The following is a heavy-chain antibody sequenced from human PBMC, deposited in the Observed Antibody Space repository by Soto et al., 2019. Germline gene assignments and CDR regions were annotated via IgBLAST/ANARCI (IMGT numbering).Heavy chain of an antibody. CDR1: GNTFTSYD. CDR3: ARGRASGSYYLLDY. D-gene: IGHD3-10*01. CDR2: INPNSGNI. Sequence: ASVKVSCKASGNTFTSYDSNWVRQATGHGLEWIGWINPNSGNIGYAQKFQGRVTMTRDTAIRTAYMEVSRLRSDDTAVYYCARGRASGSYYLLDYWGQGTLVTVSS. J-gene: IGHJ4*02. V-gene: IGHV1-8*01.